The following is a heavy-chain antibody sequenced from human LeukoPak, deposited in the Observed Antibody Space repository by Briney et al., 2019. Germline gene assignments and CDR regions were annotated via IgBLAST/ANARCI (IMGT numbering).Heavy chain of an antibody. Sequence: GGSLRLSCAASGFTFSSYGMHWVRQAPGKGLEWVAVIWYDGSNKYYADSVKGRFTISRDNSKNTLYLQMNSLRAEDTAVYYCAKEAYIEMATITPDYWAREPWSPSPQ. CDR3: AKEAYIEMATITPDY. D-gene: IGHD5-24*01. CDR2: IWYDGSNK. V-gene: IGHV3-33*06. J-gene: IGHJ4*02. CDR1: GFTFSSYG.